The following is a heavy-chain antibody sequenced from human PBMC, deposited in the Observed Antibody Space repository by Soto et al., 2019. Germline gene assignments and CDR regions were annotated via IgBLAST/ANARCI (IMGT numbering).Heavy chain of an antibody. V-gene: IGHV5-10-1*01. J-gene: IGHJ4*02. CDR2: VDPSDSYT. CDR1: GYSFTSYW. Sequence: EVQLVPSGAEVKKPGESLRISCKGSGYSFTSYWISWVRQMPGKGLEWMGRVDPSDSYTNYSPSFQGHVTSSADKSIRTAYLQWSSLKASDTPMYDCALLQAAAGDNYLTLDDLCQGTLVTVS. D-gene: IGHD6-13*01. CDR3: ALLQAAAGDNYLTLDD.